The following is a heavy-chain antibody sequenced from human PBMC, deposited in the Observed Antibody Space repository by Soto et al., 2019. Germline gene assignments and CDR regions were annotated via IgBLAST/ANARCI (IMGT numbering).Heavy chain of an antibody. D-gene: IGHD2-2*01. V-gene: IGHV6-1*01. CDR2: TYYRSKWYN. CDR3: ASLEYCSSTSCYDAFDI. CDR1: GDSVSSNSAA. J-gene: IGHJ3*02. Sequence: SQTLSLTCAISGDSVSSNSAAWNWIRQSPSRGLEWLGRTYYRSKWYNDYAVSVKSRITINPDTSKNQFSLQLNSVTPEDTAVYYCASLEYCSSTSCYDAFDIWGQGTMVTVSS.